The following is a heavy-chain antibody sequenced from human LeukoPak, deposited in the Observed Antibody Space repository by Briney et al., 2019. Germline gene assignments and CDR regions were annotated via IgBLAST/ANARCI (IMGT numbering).Heavy chain of an antibody. Sequence: SETLSLTCTVSGGSISSYYWSWIRQPPGKGLEWIGYIYYSGSTNYNPSLKSRVTISVDTSKNQFSLKLSSVTAADTAVYYCARAPYGSGSYLSRWGQGTLVTVSS. CDR2: IYYSGST. V-gene: IGHV4-59*01. CDR3: ARAPYGSGSYLSR. D-gene: IGHD3-10*01. CDR1: GGSISSYY. J-gene: IGHJ4*02.